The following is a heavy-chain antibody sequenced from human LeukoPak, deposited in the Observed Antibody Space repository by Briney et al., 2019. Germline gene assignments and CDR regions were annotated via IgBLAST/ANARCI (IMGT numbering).Heavy chain of an antibody. CDR2: MNPNSGNT. V-gene: IGHV1-8*02. D-gene: IGHD3-22*01. CDR1: GYTFTGYY. Sequence: ASVKVSCKASGYTFTGYYMHWMRQAPGQGLEWMGWMNPNSGNTGYAQKFQGRVTMTRNTSISTAYMELSSLRSEDTAVYYCARGATMIVVVFDYWGQGTLVTVSS. J-gene: IGHJ4*02. CDR3: ARGATMIVVVFDY.